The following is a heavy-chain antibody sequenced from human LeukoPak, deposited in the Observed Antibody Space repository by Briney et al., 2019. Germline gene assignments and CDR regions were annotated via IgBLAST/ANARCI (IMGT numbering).Heavy chain of an antibody. CDR2: IIPIFGTA. Sequence: ASVKVSCKASGGTFSSYAISWVRQAPGQGLEWMGGIIPIFGTANYAQKFQGRVTITADKSTSTAYMELSSLRSEDTAVYYCARDHITIFGVVITHNWFDPWGQGTLVTVSS. CDR1: GGTFSSYA. CDR3: ARDHITIFGVVITHNWFDP. V-gene: IGHV1-69*06. J-gene: IGHJ5*02. D-gene: IGHD3-3*01.